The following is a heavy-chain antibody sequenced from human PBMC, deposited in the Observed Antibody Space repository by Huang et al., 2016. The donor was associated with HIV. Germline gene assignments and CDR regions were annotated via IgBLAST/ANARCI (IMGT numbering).Heavy chain of an antibody. V-gene: IGHV5-51*01. Sequence: EVRLVQSGAVVKKPGESLKISCKGSGYTFNGYWIGWVRQMPGKGLEWMGIIYPGDSDTTYSPSFQGQVTISADKSISTAYLQWSGLKASDTAMYYCARQGVGDFVVEPTGLGAFDIWGQGTMVTVSS. D-gene: IGHD2-2*01. CDR2: IYPGDSDT. CDR1: GYTFNGYW. CDR3: ARQGVGDFVVEPTGLGAFDI. J-gene: IGHJ3*02.